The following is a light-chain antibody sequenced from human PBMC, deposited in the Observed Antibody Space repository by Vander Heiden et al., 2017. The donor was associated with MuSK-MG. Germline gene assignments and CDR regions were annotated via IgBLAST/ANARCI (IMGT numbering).Light chain of an antibody. V-gene: IGLV1-44*01. CDR3: AVWDDNLNGPI. CDR2: RND. CDR1: SSNIGRNT. Sequence: QSVLTQPPSASGTPGQRVTISCSGPSSNIGRNTVNWYQQFPGTAPKVLFFRNDQRPSRVPDRFSASKSGTSASLAISGLQSEDEAVYHCAVWDDNLNGPIFGGGTKLNVL. J-gene: IGLJ2*01.